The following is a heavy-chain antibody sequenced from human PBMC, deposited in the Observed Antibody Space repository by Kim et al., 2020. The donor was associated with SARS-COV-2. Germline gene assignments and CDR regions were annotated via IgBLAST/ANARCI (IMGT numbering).Heavy chain of an antibody. CDR2: VHSSGSS. J-gene: IGHJ6*02. Sequence: SETLSLTCAVSGASINIYYWSWVRQPPGKGLEWIGYVHSSGSSNYNPSLKSRVTISLDTSKNQFSLQVNSVTAADAAVYYCARDSLGMSMDVWGQGTTVT. D-gene: IGHD3-16*01. CDR1: GASINIYY. CDR3: ARDSLGMSMDV. V-gene: IGHV4-59*13.